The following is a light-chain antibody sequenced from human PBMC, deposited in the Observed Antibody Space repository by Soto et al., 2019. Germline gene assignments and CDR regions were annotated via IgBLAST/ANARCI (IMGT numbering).Light chain of an antibody. V-gene: IGKV3-20*01. J-gene: IGKJ1*01. CDR3: QQYGSSSWT. CDR1: QSVSSSY. CDR2: AAS. Sequence: EIVLTQSPGTLSLSPGDRATLSCRASQSVSSSYFAWYQQRFGQAPRLLIYAASSRASCIPDRFSGSGSGTSCTFTISRLEPEDFAVYYCQQYGSSSWTFGQGTKVEIK.